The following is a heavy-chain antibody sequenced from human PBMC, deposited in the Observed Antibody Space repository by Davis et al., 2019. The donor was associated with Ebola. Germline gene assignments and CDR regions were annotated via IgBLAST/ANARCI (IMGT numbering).Heavy chain of an antibody. V-gene: IGHV3-23*01. CDR3: ARDGYYDSSGYYEVPFQH. D-gene: IGHD3-22*01. Sequence: PGGSLRLSCVASGFSFGTYAINWVRQAPGKGLEWISGISGGGETTYYADSVKGRFTVSRDNSERTAYLQMNDLRVEDTAMYYCARDGYYDSSGYYEVPFQHWGQGTLVTVSS. J-gene: IGHJ1*01. CDR2: ISGGGETT. CDR1: GFSFGTYA.